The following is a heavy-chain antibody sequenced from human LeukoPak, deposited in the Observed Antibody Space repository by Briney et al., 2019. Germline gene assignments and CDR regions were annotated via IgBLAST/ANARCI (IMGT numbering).Heavy chain of an antibody. CDR3: ARMKGDY. Sequence: KPSETLSLTCTVSGGSISSYYWSWIRQPPGKGLEWIGYIYYSGNTNYNPSLKSRVTISVDTSKNQFSLKVRSVTAADTAVYYCARMKGDYWGQGILVTVSS. V-gene: IGHV4-59*01. CDR2: IYYSGNT. CDR1: GGSISSYY. J-gene: IGHJ4*02.